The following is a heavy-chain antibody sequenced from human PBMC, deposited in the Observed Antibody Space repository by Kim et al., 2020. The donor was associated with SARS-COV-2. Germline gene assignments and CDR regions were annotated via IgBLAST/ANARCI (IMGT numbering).Heavy chain of an antibody. CDR3: ARSGYSISMDV. CDR2: T. Sequence: TYYNPSLKSPVTISVDTSKNQFSLKLSSVTAADTAVYYCARSGYSISMDVWGQGTTVTVSS. V-gene: IGHV4-39*01. D-gene: IGHD6-13*01. J-gene: IGHJ6*02.